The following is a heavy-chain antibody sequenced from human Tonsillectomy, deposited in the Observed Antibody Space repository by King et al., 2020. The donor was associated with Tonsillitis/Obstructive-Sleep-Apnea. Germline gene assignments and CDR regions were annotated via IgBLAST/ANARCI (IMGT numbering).Heavy chain of an antibody. CDR2: ISAYNGNT. J-gene: IGHJ4*02. Sequence: QLVQSGPEVKKPGASVEVSCKASGYTFTNYGISWVRQAPGQGLEWMGWISAYNGNTNYAQKVQGRVTMTTDTSTSTAYMELRSLRSDDTAVYYCARPRGALVIVPAAIDYWGQGTLVTVSS. D-gene: IGHD2-2*01. V-gene: IGHV1-18*01. CDR1: GYTFTNYG. CDR3: ARPRGALVIVPAAIDY.